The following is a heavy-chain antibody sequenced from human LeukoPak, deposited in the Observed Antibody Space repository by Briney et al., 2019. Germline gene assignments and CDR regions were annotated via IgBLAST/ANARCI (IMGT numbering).Heavy chain of an antibody. CDR2: ISSSSTTI. D-gene: IGHD3-22*01. Sequence: PGGSLRLSCAVSGFTFSGYSMKWVRQAPGKGLEWVSFISSSSTTIYHADSVKGRFTVSRDNAKNSLYLQMDSMRAEDTAVYYCATDREDYDSSGYYLPDAFDIWGQGTMVTVSS. CDR1: GFTFSGYS. CDR3: ATDREDYDSSGYYLPDAFDI. J-gene: IGHJ3*02. V-gene: IGHV3-48*01.